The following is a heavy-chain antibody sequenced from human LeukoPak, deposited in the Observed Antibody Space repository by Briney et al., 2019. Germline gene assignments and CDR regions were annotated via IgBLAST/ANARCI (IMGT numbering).Heavy chain of an antibody. J-gene: IGHJ4*02. CDR1: GDSVSSNSAA. D-gene: IGHD6-13*01. V-gene: IGHV6-1*01. Sequence: SQTLSVTYAISGDSVSSNSAAWNWIRQSPSRGLEWLGRTYYRSKWYNDYAVSVKSRITINPDTSKNQFSLQLNSVTPEDTAVYYCARDPAAAGTTLDYWGQGTLVTVSS. CDR2: TYYRSKWYN. CDR3: ARDPAAAGTTLDY.